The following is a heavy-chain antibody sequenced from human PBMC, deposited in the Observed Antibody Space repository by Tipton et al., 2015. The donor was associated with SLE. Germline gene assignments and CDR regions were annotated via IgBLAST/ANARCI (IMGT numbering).Heavy chain of an antibody. V-gene: IGHV4-38-2*01. CDR3: AKHDRGRDAFDI. CDR1: GDSLSSAYF. D-gene: IGHD3-16*01. CDR2: ISHRGNT. Sequence: TLSLTCVVSGDSLSSAYFWGWIRQPPGKGLEWIGSISHRGNTYYNPSLKSRVSISVATSQNQFSLNLNSVTAADTAVYYCAKHDRGRDAFDIWGQGTMVTVSS. J-gene: IGHJ3*02.